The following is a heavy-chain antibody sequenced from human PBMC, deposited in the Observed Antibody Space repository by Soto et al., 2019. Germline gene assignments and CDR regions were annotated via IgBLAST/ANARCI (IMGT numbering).Heavy chain of an antibody. Sequence: GGSLRLSCAASGFSFSSYGMHWVRQAPGKGLEYVSAISSNRDSTYYTSSVKGRFTISRDTSKNTLYLQMGSLRPEDMAVYYCAREGYGDHAQYXQHWGQGTLVTVS. CDR3: AREGYGDHAQYXQH. D-gene: IGHD4-17*01. J-gene: IGHJ1*01. CDR1: GFSFSSYG. CDR2: ISSNRDST. V-gene: IGHV3-64*01.